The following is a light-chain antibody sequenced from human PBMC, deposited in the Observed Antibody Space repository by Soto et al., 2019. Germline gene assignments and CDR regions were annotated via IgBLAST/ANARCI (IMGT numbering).Light chain of an antibody. CDR2: GAS. Sequence: DIPMTPSPSSVSASVGDRGTITCRASQDIGNFLAWYQQTPGKAPKLLIHGASSLYRGVASRFSGGGTGTDFTLTILSLQPEDFATYYCQQTRAFPRTFGQGTKVDIK. CDR3: QQTRAFPRT. CDR1: QDIGNF. J-gene: IGKJ2*01. V-gene: IGKV1-12*01.